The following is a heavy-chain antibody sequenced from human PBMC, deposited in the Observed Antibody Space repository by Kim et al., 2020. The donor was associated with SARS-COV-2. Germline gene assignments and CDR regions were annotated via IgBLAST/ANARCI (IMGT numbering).Heavy chain of an antibody. V-gene: IGHV1-2*06. Sequence: ASVKVSCKASGYTFTGYYVHWVRQAPGQGLEWMGRINPNSGGTNYAQKFQGTVTMTRDTSISTAYMELHRLKSDDTAVYYCASPHAGMGDYYYYYGMDVWGQGTTVTVSS. CDR3: ASPHAGMGDYYYYYGMDV. CDR1: GYTFTGYY. J-gene: IGHJ6*02. CDR2: INPNSGGT. D-gene: IGHD5-18*01.